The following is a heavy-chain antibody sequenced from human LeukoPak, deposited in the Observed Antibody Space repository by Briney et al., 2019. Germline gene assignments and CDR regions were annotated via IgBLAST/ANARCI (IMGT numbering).Heavy chain of an antibody. J-gene: IGHJ4*02. CDR3: ATWRTAKTGFDY. D-gene: IGHD1-1*01. CDR2: ISYSGST. Sequence: SETLSLTCTVSGGSIRSYYWSWIRQPPGKGLEWMGYISYSGSTDSNPSLKSRVTISVDTSKNQFSLRLSSVTAADTAVYYCATWRTAKTGFDYWGQGTLVTVSS. CDR1: GGSIRSYY. V-gene: IGHV4-59*08.